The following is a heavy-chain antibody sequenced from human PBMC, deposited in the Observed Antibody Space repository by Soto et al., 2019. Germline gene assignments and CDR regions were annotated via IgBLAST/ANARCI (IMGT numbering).Heavy chain of an antibody. CDR3: AKVGSGWYYFDY. CDR2: MSGSGAST. V-gene: IGHV3-23*01. CDR1: TFSNYP. Sequence: TFSNYPMSWVRQAPGKGLEWVSGMSGSGASTYYADSVKGRFTISRDNSKNTLYLQMNSLRGEDTAIYYCAKVGSGWYYFDYWGQGTLVTVSS. J-gene: IGHJ4*02. D-gene: IGHD6-19*01.